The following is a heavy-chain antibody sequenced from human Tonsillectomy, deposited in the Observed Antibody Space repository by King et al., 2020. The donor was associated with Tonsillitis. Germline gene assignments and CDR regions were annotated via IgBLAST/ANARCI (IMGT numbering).Heavy chain of an antibody. CDR1: GYTFSGYY. Sequence: VQLVESGAEVKKPGASVKVSFKASGYTFSGYYMHWVRQAPGQGPEWMGWINPNSGGTNYAQKFQGRVTMTRDTSISTAYMELSRLTSDDTAVYYCARGAGDYRSYFDYWGQGTLVTVSS. CDR3: ARGAGDYRSYFDY. V-gene: IGHV1-2*02. CDR2: INPNSGGT. D-gene: IGHD4-17*01. J-gene: IGHJ4*02.